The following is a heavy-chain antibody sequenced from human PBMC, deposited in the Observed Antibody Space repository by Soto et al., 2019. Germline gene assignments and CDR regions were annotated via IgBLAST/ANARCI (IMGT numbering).Heavy chain of an antibody. CDR1: SGTLNTGDYF. Sequence: VQLQESGPGLVKPSQTLSLTCTVSSGTLNTGDYFWSWLRQPPGQRLELIGYISFSGIPNYTPARNILVSKSDGQSDSQFSLKLTSLTVAVTAMSYGARYGCSNCRFSDAVVFWGQG. CDR2: ISFSGIP. D-gene: IGHD2-2*01. CDR3: ARYGCSNCRFSDAVVF. V-gene: IGHV4-30-4*01. J-gene: IGHJ3*01.